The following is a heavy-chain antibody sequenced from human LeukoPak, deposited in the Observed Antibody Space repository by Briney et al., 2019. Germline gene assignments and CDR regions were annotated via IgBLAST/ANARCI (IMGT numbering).Heavy chain of an antibody. J-gene: IGHJ4*02. V-gene: IGHV3-74*01. D-gene: IGHD3-10*01. CDR2: INSDGSST. Sequence: PGGSLRLSCAASGFTVSSNYMSWVRQAPGKGLVWVSRINSDGSSTSYADSVKGRFTISRDNAKNTLYLQMNSLRAEDTAVYYCARSMVRGVIDYWGQGTLVTVSS. CDR1: GFTVSSNY. CDR3: ARSMVRGVIDY.